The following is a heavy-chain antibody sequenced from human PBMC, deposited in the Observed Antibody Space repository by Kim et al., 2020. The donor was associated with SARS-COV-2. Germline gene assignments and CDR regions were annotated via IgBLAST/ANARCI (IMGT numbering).Heavy chain of an antibody. CDR1: GVSISSGGYY. CDR3: ARAPSHYDSSGYRGLDY. Sequence: SETLSLTCTVSGVSISSGGYYWSWIRQHPGKGLEWIGYIYYSGSTYYNPSLKSRVTISVDTSKNQFSLKLSSVTAADTAVYYCARAPSHYDSSGYRGLDYWGQGTLVTVSS. D-gene: IGHD3-22*01. J-gene: IGHJ4*02. CDR2: IYYSGST. V-gene: IGHV4-31*03.